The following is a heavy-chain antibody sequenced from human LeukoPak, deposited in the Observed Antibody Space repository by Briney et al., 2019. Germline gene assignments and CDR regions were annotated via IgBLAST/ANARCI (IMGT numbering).Heavy chain of an antibody. CDR3: AKRRTDSSSWYYFDY. D-gene: IGHD6-13*01. CDR2: IRYDGSNK. J-gene: IGHJ4*02. CDR1: GFTFSSYG. Sequence: PGGSLRLSCAASGFTFSSYGLHWVRPAPGKGLEWVAFIRYDGSNKYYADSVKGRFTISRDNSKNTLYLQMNSLRAEDTAVYYCAKRRTDSSSWYYFDYWGQGNLVTVSS. V-gene: IGHV3-30*02.